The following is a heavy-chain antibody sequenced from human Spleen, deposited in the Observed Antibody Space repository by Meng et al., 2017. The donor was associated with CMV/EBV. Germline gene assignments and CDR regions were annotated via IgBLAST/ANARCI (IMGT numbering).Heavy chain of an antibody. CDR1: GFTFSSYN. Sequence: GESLKISCAASGFTFSSYNIHWVRQAPGKGLEWVAFIRYDGSDKYYADSVKGRFTISRDNSKKLLFLQMDSLRIEDTAVYYCAREKGDYGGYYHYAMDVWGQGTTVTVSS. D-gene: IGHD4-23*01. CDR3: AREKGDYGGYYHYAMDV. J-gene: IGHJ6*02. CDR2: IRYDGSDK. V-gene: IGHV3-30*02.